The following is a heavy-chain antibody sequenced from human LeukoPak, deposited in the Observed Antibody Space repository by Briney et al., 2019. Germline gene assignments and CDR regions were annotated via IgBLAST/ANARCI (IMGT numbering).Heavy chain of an antibody. CDR2: ISYDGSNK. V-gene: IGHV3-30*04. D-gene: IGHD1-14*01. CDR1: GFTFRSYA. J-gene: IGHJ3*02. CDR3: AKDPITTAGREAFEI. Sequence: GSSVRLFCAASGFTFRSYAMHWVRQAPGKGLEWVAGISYDGSNKYYADSVKGRFTIPRDNSKSTMYVEMKSLRSEDTAVYYCAKDPITTAGREAFEIWGQGTIVTVS.